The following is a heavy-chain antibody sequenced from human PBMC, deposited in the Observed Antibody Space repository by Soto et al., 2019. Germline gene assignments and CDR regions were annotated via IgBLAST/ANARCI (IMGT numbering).Heavy chain of an antibody. CDR1: GYTFTSYD. V-gene: IGHV1-8*01. D-gene: IGHD4-17*01. J-gene: IGHJ6*02. Sequence: QVQLVQSGAEVKKPGASVKVSCKASGYTFTSYDINWVRQATGQGLEWMGWMNPNSGNTGYAQKFQGRVTMTRNTSISTAYMELSSLKSEVTAVYYCAATVTPNYYFYGMDVWGQGTTVTVSS. CDR3: AATVTPNYYFYGMDV. CDR2: MNPNSGNT.